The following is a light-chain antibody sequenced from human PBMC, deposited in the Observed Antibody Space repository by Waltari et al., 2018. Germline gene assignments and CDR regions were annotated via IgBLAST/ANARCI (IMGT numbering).Light chain of an antibody. Sequence: EIVLTQSPATLSLSPGETATLSCRASQSVGTHLAWYQHKPGQAPRLLIYDASNRATGIPDRFRCSGSGTDFTLTISRLETADFAIYYCQQRSSWTPHTFGQGARLEIK. CDR3: QQRSSWTPHT. J-gene: IGKJ2*01. CDR1: QSVGTH. V-gene: IGKV3-11*01. CDR2: DAS.